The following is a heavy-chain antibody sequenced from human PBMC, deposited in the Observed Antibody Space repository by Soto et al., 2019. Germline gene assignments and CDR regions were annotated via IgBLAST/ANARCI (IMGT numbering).Heavy chain of an antibody. CDR1: GGSISSGGYS. CDR3: ARVVAAAGKVWFDP. V-gene: IGHV4-30-2*01. J-gene: IGHJ5*02. D-gene: IGHD6-13*01. CDR2: IYHSGST. Sequence: PSETLSLTCAVSGGSISSGGYSWSWIRQPPGKGLEWIGYIYHSGSTYYNPSLKSRVTISVDRSKNQFSLKLSSVTAADTAVYYCARVVAAAGKVWFDPWGQGTLVTVSS.